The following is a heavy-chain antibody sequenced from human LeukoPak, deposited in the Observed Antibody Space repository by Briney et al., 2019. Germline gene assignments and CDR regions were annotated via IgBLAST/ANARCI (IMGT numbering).Heavy chain of an antibody. CDR2: ITWNSDDM. CDR3: TRVTSWRTGFDY. CDR1: GFSFEAYG. J-gene: IGHJ4*02. D-gene: IGHD1-1*01. V-gene: IGHV3-9*01. Sequence: GGSLRLSCAASGFSFEAYGMYWVRQAPGKGLEWVSGITWNSDDMAYADSVKGRFTISRDNAKNCLYLQMNSPTVEDTALYYCTRVTSWRTGFDYWGQGTLVTVSS.